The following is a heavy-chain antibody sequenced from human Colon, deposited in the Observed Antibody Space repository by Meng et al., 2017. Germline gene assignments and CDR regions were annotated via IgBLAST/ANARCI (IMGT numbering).Heavy chain of an antibody. CDR1: GASVRSPGHR. CDR3: ARDYWGSLDF. CDR2: ARIDYANT. V-gene: IGHV4-61*08. D-gene: IGHD3-16*01. Sequence: QVPQEEAAPGLVRPSDPPPPFCAFAGASVRSPGHRWGWVREPPGKGLEWIGYARIDYANTNYNPSLKSRVNVSLDTSKNQFSLNVRSVTAADTAVYYCARDYWGSLDFWGQGILVTVSS. J-gene: IGHJ4*02.